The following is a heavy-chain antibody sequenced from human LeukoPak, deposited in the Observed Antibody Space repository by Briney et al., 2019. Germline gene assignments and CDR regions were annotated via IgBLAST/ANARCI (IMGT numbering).Heavy chain of an antibody. CDR3: AKDRDSRLADY. Sequence: GGSLRLSCAASGCTFSSYAMSWVRQAPGKGLEWVSAISGSGGSTYYADSVEGRFTISRDNSKNTLYLQMNSLRAEDTAVYYCAKDRDSRLADYWGQGTLVTVSS. CDR2: ISGSGGST. J-gene: IGHJ4*02. V-gene: IGHV3-23*01. CDR1: GCTFSSYA. D-gene: IGHD2-21*02.